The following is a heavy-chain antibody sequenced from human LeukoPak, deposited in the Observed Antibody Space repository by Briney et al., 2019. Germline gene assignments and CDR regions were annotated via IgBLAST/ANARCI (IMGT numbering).Heavy chain of an antibody. V-gene: IGHV3-30*03. Sequence: GRSLRLSCAASGFTFSSYGMHWVRQAPGKGLEWEAVISYDGSNKYYADSVKGRFTISRDNSKNTLYLQMNSLRAEDTAVYYCAPSGGNPHDYWGQGTLVTVSS. CDR3: APSGGNPHDY. CDR2: ISYDGSNK. J-gene: IGHJ4*02. D-gene: IGHD4-23*01. CDR1: GFTFSSYG.